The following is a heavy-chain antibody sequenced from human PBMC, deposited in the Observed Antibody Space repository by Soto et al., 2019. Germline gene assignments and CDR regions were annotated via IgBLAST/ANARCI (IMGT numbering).Heavy chain of an antibody. D-gene: IGHD3-10*01. CDR1: GGSISSGGYS. Sequence: PSQTLSLTCAVSGGSISSGGYSWSWIRQPPGKGLEWIVYIYHSGSTYYNPSLKSRVTISVDRSKNQFSLKLSSVTAADTAVYYCARVYGAYGMDVWGQGTTVTVSS. CDR3: ARVYGAYGMDV. V-gene: IGHV4-30-2*01. J-gene: IGHJ6*02. CDR2: IYHSGST.